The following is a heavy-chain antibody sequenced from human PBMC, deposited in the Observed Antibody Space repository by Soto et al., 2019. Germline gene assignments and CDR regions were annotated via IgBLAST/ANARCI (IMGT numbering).Heavy chain of an antibody. J-gene: IGHJ5*02. V-gene: IGHV1-2*02. Sequence: RASVKVSCKASGYTFTGYYMHWVRQAPGQGLEWMGWINPNSGGTNYAQKFQGRVTMTRDTSISTAYMELSRLRSDDTAVYYCARELQYYDFWSGYSELNWFDPWGQGTLVTVSS. CDR2: INPNSGGT. CDR3: ARELQYYDFWSGYSELNWFDP. CDR1: GYTFTGYY. D-gene: IGHD3-3*01.